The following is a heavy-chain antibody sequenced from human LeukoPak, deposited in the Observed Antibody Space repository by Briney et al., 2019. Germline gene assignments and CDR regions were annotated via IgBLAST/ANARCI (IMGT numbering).Heavy chain of an antibody. Sequence: GGSLRLSCAASGFTFSSYNMNWVRQAPGKGLEWISYIRSSSSTIYYADSVKGRFTISRDNAKNSLYLQMNSLRAEDTAVYYCAKGGGLRYCSSTSCYGPPFDYWGQGTLVTVSS. CDR1: GFTFSSYN. D-gene: IGHD2-2*01. V-gene: IGHV3-48*04. J-gene: IGHJ4*02. CDR3: AKGGGLRYCSSTSCYGPPFDY. CDR2: IRSSSSTI.